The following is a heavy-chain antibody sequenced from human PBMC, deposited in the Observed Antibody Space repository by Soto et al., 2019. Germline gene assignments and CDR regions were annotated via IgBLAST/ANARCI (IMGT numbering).Heavy chain of an antibody. Sequence: PGGSLRLSCAAAGFTFSRYAMHWVRQAPRKGLEWVAVISSDGSDKYYADSVKGRFTISRDNSKNTLYLQMNSLRAEDTAVYYCARFCISTSCYASFDYWGQGTLVTVSS. D-gene: IGHD2-2*01. CDR2: ISSDGSDK. J-gene: IGHJ4*02. CDR3: ARFCISTSCYASFDY. V-gene: IGHV3-30-3*01. CDR1: GFTFSRYA.